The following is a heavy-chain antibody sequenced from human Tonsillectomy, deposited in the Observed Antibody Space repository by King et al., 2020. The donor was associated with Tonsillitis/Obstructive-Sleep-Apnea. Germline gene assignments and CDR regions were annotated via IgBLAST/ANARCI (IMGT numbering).Heavy chain of an antibody. CDR3: ARETTLYAFDI. D-gene: IGHD1-7*01. CDR2: IRYTGST. Sequence: QLQESGPGLVKPSETLSLTCTVSGDSISTYYWSWIRQFPGKGLEWIAYIRYTGSTDYNPSLKSRVTTSIDTSKKQFSLKLSSPTTADTAVYYCARETTLYAFDIWGQGTMVTVSS. V-gene: IGHV4-59*01. CDR1: GDSISTYY. J-gene: IGHJ3*02.